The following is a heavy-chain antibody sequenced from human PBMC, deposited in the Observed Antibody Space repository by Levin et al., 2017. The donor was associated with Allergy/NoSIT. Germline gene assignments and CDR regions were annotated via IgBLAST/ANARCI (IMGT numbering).Heavy chain of an antibody. CDR3: AREFCSGGSCYRNWYFDL. CDR1: GGSISSISSSTFY. V-gene: IGHV4-39*07. D-gene: IGHD2-15*01. CDR2: IYYGGST. Sequence: SETLSLTCTVSGGSISSISSSTFYWGWIRRPPGKGLEWIGSIYYGGSTYYNPSLKSRVTISVESSVDTPKNQFSLRLNSVTAADTAVYYCAREFCSGGSCYRNWYFDLWGRGTLVSVSS. J-gene: IGHJ2*01.